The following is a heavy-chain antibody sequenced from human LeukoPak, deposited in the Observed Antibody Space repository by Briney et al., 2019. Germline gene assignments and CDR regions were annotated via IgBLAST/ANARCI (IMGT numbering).Heavy chain of an antibody. Sequence: ASVKVSCKASGYTFTGYYMHWVRQAPGQGLEWMGWINPNSGGTNYAQKFQGRVTMTRDTSISTAYMELSRLRSDDTAVYYCARLVVRGVRSALNYWYFDLWGRGTLVTVSS. D-gene: IGHD3-10*01. J-gene: IGHJ2*01. CDR2: INPNSGGT. V-gene: IGHV1-2*02. CDR1: GYTFTGYY. CDR3: ARLVVRGVRSALNYWYFDL.